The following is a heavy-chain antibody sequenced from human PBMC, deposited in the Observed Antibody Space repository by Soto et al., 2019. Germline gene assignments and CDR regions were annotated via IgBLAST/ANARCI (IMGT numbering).Heavy chain of an antibody. CDR3: ASQKTVIRGPLSSNWFDP. CDR2: IYPGDSDT. V-gene: IGHV5-51*01. J-gene: IGHJ5*02. CDR1: GYTFTDYW. D-gene: IGHD1-1*01. Sequence: PGESLKISCKGYGYTFTDYWIGWVRQMPGKGLELIGLIYPGDSDTRYSPSFQGRVTISADKSISTAFLQWSSLRASDTAMHYCASQKTVIRGPLSSNWFDPWGQGTLVTVSS.